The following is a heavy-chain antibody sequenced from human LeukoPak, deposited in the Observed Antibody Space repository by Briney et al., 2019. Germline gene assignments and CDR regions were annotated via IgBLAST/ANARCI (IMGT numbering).Heavy chain of an antibody. CDR1: GFTFSSYW. J-gene: IGHJ4*02. CDR2: IYTDGSST. Sequence: GSLRLSCAASGFTFSSYWMYWVRQAPGKGLVWVSRIYTDGSSTSYADSVKGRFTISRDNAKNTLYLQMNSLRAEDTAVYYCARRIASTWGSIDYWGQGTLVTVSS. CDR3: ARRIASTWGSIDY. D-gene: IGHD7-27*01. V-gene: IGHV3-74*01.